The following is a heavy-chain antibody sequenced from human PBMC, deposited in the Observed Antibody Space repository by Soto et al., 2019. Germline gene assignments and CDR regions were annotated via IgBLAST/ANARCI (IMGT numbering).Heavy chain of an antibody. CDR1: GFSFSKYS. Sequence: PGGSLRLSCAASGFSFSKYSMNWVRQAPGKGLEWVSSINDRSNYIYYADSVKGRFTISRDNDINSLYLQMNSLRPDATAVYYCADFPSCSSFTWLEYWGRGALVNVSS. CDR2: INDRSNYI. V-gene: IGHV3-21*06. D-gene: IGHD2-15*01. J-gene: IGHJ5*01. CDR3: ADFPSCSSFTWLEY.